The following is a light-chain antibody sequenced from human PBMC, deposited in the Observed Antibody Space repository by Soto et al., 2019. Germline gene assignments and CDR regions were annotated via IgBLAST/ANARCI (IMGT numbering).Light chain of an antibody. J-gene: IGKJ5*01. CDR2: GAS. CDR1: QDILSN. V-gene: IGKV3-15*01. CDR3: QQYNNWPIT. Sequence: EIAMTHSPSTLSLSPWEIASLSCSACQDILSNLAWYQQNAGQAPRLLIYGASTRATGIPARFSGSGSGTEFTLTISSLQSEDFEIYYCQQYNNWPITFGQGTRLEIK.